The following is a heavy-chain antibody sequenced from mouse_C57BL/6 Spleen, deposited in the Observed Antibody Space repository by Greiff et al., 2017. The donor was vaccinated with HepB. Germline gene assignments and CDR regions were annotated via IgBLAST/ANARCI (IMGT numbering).Heavy chain of an antibody. Sequence: EVKLEESGPGLVKPSQSLSLTCSVTGYSITSGYYWNWIRQFPGNKLEWMGYISYDGSNNYNPSLKNRISITRDTSKNQFFLKLNSVTTEDTATYYCAREGAQFAYWGQGTLVTVSA. CDR3: AREGAQFAY. V-gene: IGHV3-6*01. CDR2: ISYDGSN. D-gene: IGHD1-3*01. CDR1: GYSITSGYY. J-gene: IGHJ3*01.